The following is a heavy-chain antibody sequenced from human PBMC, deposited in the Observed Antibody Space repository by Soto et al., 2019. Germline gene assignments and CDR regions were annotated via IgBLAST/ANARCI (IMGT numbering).Heavy chain of an antibody. CDR2: INSDGSST. J-gene: IGHJ5*02. Sequence: GGSLRLSCAATGYIFSNYWMHWVRQAPGKGLVWVSGINSDGSSTSYADSAKGRFTISRDNAKNTLYLQMNSLRAEDTAVYYCARAGWVSGKWFDPWGQGILVTVSS. CDR3: ARAGWVSGKWFDP. CDR1: GYIFSNYW. D-gene: IGHD6-13*01. V-gene: IGHV3-74*01.